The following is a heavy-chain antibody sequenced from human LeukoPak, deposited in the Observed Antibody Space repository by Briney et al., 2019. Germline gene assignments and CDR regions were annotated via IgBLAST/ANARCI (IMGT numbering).Heavy chain of an antibody. D-gene: IGHD3-10*01. V-gene: IGHV4-61*02. CDR1: GASISSGSYY. CDR3: ARGAGSYDVYYFDY. J-gene: IGHJ4*02. Sequence: SETLSLTCTVAGASISSGSYYWTWIRQPAGKGLEWIGRVYTSGNTNYNPSLKSRVTISLDTSKNQFSLRLNSVTAADTAVYYCARGAGSYDVYYFDYWGQGTLVTVSS. CDR2: VYTSGNT.